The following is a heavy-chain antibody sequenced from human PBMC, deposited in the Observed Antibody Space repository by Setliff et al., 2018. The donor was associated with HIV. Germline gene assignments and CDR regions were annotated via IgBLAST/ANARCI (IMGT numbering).Heavy chain of an antibody. CDR1: GYSISSDYC. Sequence: SETLSLTCGVSGYSISSDYCWGWIRQPPGKGLEWIGNMCHGGNNNYYNPSLKSRVTISVDTSKNQFFLKVTSVTAADTAVYYCARQTATGTSATFDSWGQGSLVTVSS. J-gene: IGHJ4*02. CDR2: MCHGGNNN. V-gene: IGHV4-38-2*01. D-gene: IGHD2-21*02. CDR3: ARQTATGTSATFDS.